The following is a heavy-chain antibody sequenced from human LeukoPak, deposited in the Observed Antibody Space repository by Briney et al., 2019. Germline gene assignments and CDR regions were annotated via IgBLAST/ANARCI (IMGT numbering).Heavy chain of an antibody. CDR3: AKGPGYSTIGY. Sequence: PGGSLRLSCAASGFTFSSYGMRWVRQAPGKGLEWVAVIWYDGSNKYYVDSVKGRFTISRDNFKNTLYLQMNSLRAEDTAVYYCAKGPGYSTIGYWGQGTLVTVSS. D-gene: IGHD2-21*01. J-gene: IGHJ4*02. V-gene: IGHV3-33*06. CDR2: IWYDGSNK. CDR1: GFTFSSYG.